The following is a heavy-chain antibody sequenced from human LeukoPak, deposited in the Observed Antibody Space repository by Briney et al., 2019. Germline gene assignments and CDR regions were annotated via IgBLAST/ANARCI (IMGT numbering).Heavy chain of an antibody. V-gene: IGHV4/OR15-8*01. D-gene: IGHD4-23*01. CDR3: ARGIPPFGNTYAY. CDR2: VYHSGGA. Sequence: SETLSLTCAVSGASIASHSWWSWVRQPPGKGLEWIGEVYHSGGANYKPSLKSRVTISVDTSRNQFSLKLDSVTAADTAVYYCARGIPPFGNTYAYWGQGSLVTVSS. J-gene: IGHJ4*02. CDR1: GASIASHSW.